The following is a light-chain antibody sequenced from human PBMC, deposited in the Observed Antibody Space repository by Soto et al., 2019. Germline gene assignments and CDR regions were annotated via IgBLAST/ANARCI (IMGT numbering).Light chain of an antibody. V-gene: IGKV3-15*01. Sequence: VVTQSPATLSVFPGETATLSCRASQSVSSDLAWYQQRPGQAPRLLIYGASTRATGIPARFRGSGSGTDFTLTISSLQPEDVATYYCQKYNSAPITFGQGTRLEIK. CDR2: GAS. CDR3: QKYNSAPIT. CDR1: QSVSSD. J-gene: IGKJ5*01.